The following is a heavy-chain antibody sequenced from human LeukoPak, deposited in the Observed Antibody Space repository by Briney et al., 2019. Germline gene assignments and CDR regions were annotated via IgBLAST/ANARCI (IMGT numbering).Heavy chain of an antibody. J-gene: IGHJ6*03. V-gene: IGHV4-34*01. D-gene: IGHD6-13*01. Sequence: PSETLSLTCAVYGGSFSGYYWSWIRQPPGKGLEWIGEINHSGSTNYNPSLKSRVTISVDTSKNQFSLKLSSVTAADTAEYYCARENSQQLVRFYYYYMDVWGKGTTVTVSS. CDR1: GGSFSGYY. CDR2: INHSGST. CDR3: ARENSQQLVRFYYYYMDV.